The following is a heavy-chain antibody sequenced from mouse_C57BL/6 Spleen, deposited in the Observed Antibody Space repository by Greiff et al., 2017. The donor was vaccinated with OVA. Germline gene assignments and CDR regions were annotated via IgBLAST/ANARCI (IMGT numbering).Heavy chain of an antibody. J-gene: IGHJ2*01. CDR3: AREGVITTGVGYLDY. CDR2: IYPRSGNT. CDR1: GYTFTSYG. D-gene: IGHD1-1*01. V-gene: IGHV1-81*01. Sequence: VQLQQSGAELARPGASVKLSCKASGYTFTSYGISWVKQRTGQGLEWIGEIYPRSGNTYYNEKFKGKATLTADKSSSTAYMELRSLTSEDSAVYFGAREGVITTGVGYLDYWGQGTTLTVSS.